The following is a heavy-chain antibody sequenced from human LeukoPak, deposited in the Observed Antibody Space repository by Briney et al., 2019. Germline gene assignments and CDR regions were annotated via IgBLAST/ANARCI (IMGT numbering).Heavy chain of an antibody. CDR3: ASGITMIPAHFDY. CDR1: GASISSSSYY. CDR2: IYYSGST. J-gene: IGHJ4*02. D-gene: IGHD3-22*01. Sequence: SETLSLTCTVSGASISSSSYYWGWIRQPPGKGLEWIGSIYYSGSTYYNPSLKSRVTISVDTSKNQFSLKLSSVTAADTAVYYCASGITMIPAHFDYWGQGTLVTVS. V-gene: IGHV4-39*07.